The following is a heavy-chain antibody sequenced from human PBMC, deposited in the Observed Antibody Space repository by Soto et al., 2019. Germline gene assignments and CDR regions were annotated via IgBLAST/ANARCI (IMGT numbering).Heavy chain of an antibody. CDR1: GGSISSYY. D-gene: IGHD5-18*01. CDR2: IYYSGST. V-gene: IGHV4-59*08. Sequence: SETLSLTCTVSGGSISSYYWSWIRQPPGKGLEWIGYIYYSGSTNYNPSLKSQVTISVDTSKNQFSLKLSSVTAADAAVYYCARQRYSYGYDGDDAFDIWGQGTMVTVSS. CDR3: ARQRYSYGYDGDDAFDI. J-gene: IGHJ3*02.